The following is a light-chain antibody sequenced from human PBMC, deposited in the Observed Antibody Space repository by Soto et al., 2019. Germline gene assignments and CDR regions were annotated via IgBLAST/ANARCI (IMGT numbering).Light chain of an antibody. CDR3: QSYDYSLSAHYV. J-gene: IGLJ1*01. CDR1: SSDIGGYNY. CDR2: EVS. V-gene: IGLV2-14*01. Sequence: QSALTQPAAVSGSPGQSITISCIGTSSDIGGYNYVSWYQQHPGKAPKLLISEVSNRPSGVPGRFSGSKSGTSASLAITGLQAEDEADYYCQSYDYSLSAHYVFGAGTKLTVL.